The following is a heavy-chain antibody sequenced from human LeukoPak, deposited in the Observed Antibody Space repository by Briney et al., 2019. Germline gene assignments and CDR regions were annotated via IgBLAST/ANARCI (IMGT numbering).Heavy chain of an antibody. CDR1: GGSISSYH. Sequence: SETLSLTCTVSGGSISSYHWNWIRQPPGKELEWIGYISYTGSTNYNPSLKGRLTISLDTSKNQFSLHLNSVTPEDTAVYYCARRLTQYDCFDPWGQGILVTVSS. J-gene: IGHJ5*02. CDR3: ARRLTQYDCFDP. CDR2: ISYTGST. D-gene: IGHD2-2*01. V-gene: IGHV4-59*12.